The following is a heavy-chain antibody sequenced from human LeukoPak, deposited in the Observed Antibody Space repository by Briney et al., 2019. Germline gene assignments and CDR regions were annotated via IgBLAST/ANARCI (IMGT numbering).Heavy chain of an antibody. J-gene: IGHJ1*01. CDR1: GFTFSTYA. V-gene: IGHV3-30-3*02. CDR3: TKTDGLKYFFPH. Sequence: AGGSLRLSCAASGFTFSTYAMLWVRQAPGQGLEWVAVISYGGSNKYYADSVTGRFTISRDNAKTSVFLQMNSLRAEDTAVYYCTKTDGLKYFFPHWGQGTLVTVSS. D-gene: IGHD2/OR15-2a*01. CDR2: ISYGGSNK.